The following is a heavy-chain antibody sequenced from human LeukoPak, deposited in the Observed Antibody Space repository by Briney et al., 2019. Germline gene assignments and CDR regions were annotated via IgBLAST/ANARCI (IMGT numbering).Heavy chain of an antibody. V-gene: IGHV3-30*18. CDR3: AKDTTAMVTRPLYYYYYGMDV. D-gene: IGHD5-18*01. J-gene: IGHJ6*02. CDR2: ISYDGSNK. CDR1: GFTFSSYG. Sequence: GRSLRLSCAASGFTFSSYGMHWVRQAPGKGLEWVAVISYDGSNKYYADSVKGRFTISSDNSKNTLYLQMNSLRAEDTAVYYCAKDTTAMVTRPLYYYYYGMDVWGQGTTVTVSS.